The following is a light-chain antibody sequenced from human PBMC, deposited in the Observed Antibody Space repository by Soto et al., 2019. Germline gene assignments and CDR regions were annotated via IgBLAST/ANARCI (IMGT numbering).Light chain of an antibody. CDR3: CSNAASSTYL. V-gene: IGLV2-23*01. Sequence: QSALTQPASASGPPGQSITISCTGTSSDVXXDNLVSWYQQYPGQAPKLIIFEASKRPSGVSNRISGPKSGTTASPTTSALQADDEHDYYCCSNAASSTYLFGSGTKVTAL. CDR1: SSDVXXDNL. J-gene: IGLJ1*01. CDR2: EAS.